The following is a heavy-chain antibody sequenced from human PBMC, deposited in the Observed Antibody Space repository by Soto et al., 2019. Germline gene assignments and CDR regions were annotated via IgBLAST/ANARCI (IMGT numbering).Heavy chain of an antibody. D-gene: IGHD6-19*01. J-gene: IGHJ6*02. CDR3: ARRTRGDSSGWPNYYYYGMDV. CDR1: GYSFTSYW. CDR2: IYPGDSDT. V-gene: IGHV5-51*01. Sequence: GESLKISCKGSGYSFTSYWIGWVRQMPGKGLEWMGIIYPGDSDTRYSPSFQGQVTISADKSISTAYLQWSSLKASDTAMYYCARRTRGDSSGWPNYYYYGMDVWGQGTTVTSP.